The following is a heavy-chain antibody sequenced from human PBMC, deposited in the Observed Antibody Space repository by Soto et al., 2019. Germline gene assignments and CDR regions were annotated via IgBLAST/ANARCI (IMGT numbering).Heavy chain of an antibody. Sequence: PSETLSLTCTVSGDSISGDTYFWGWIRQPPGKGLEWIGNMFYRGSTYYNPSLKSRVSVVVDTSKNQFSLRLSSMTAADTAVYYCARGPSVLRFLEWSPGWFDPWGQGTLVTVSS. D-gene: IGHD3-3*01. CDR2: MFYRGST. CDR3: ARGPSVLRFLEWSPGWFDP. V-gene: IGHV4-39*01. CDR1: GDSISGDTYF. J-gene: IGHJ5*02.